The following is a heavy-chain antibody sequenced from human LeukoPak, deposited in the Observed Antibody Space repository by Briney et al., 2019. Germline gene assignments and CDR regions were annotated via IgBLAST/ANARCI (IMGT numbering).Heavy chain of an antibody. J-gene: IGHJ4*02. D-gene: IGHD3-22*01. Sequence: SETLSLTCTVSGGSISSYYWSWIRQPPGKGLEWIGYIYTSGSTNYNPSLKSRVTISVDTSKNQFSLKLSSVTAADTAVYYCASSTTGYDSSGYHFDYWGQGTLVTVSS. CDR1: GGSISSYY. CDR3: ASSTTGYDSSGYHFDY. CDR2: IYTSGST. V-gene: IGHV4-4*09.